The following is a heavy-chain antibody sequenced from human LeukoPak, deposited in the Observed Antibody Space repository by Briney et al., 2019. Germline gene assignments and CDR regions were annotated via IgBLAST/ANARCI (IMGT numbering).Heavy chain of an antibody. J-gene: IGHJ6*03. CDR3: ARGAGYLFCMDV. V-gene: IGHV3-66*02. CDR1: GFIVHTNY. CDR2: IYDGGKT. D-gene: IGHD5-18*01. Sequence: GGSLRLSCPASGFIVHTNYMSWVRPAPRKGLEWVSLIYDGGKTYYAHSVKGRFTISRDNSKTTLFLQMDSLRAEDTAVYYCARGAGYLFCMDVWGKGTTVTVSS.